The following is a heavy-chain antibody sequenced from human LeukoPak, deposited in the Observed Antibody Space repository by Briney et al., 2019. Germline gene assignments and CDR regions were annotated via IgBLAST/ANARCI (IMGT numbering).Heavy chain of an antibody. J-gene: IGHJ4*02. CDR2: ISAYNGNT. V-gene: IGHV1-18*01. CDR3: AREVWFGELSERTLDY. Sequence: ASVKVSCKASGGTFSSYAISWVRQAPGQGLERMGWISAYNGNTNYAQKLQGRVTMTTDTSTSTAYMELRSLRSDDTAVYYCAREVWFGELSERTLDYWGQGTLVTVSS. CDR1: GGTFSSYA. D-gene: IGHD3-10*01.